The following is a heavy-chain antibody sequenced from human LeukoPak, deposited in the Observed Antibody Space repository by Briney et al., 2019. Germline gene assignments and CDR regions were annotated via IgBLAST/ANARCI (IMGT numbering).Heavy chain of an antibody. J-gene: IGHJ5*02. CDR3: ARDVLLYTAMVGFDP. CDR1: GFTFSDYG. Sequence: GGSLRLSCAASGFTFSDYGMHWVRQGPGKGLECVAVIWYDGSNKYYADSVKGRFTISRDNSKNTLYMQMYSLRGEDTAVYYCARDVLLYTAMVGFDPWGQGTLVTVSS. V-gene: IGHV3-33*01. CDR2: IWYDGSNK. D-gene: IGHD5-18*01.